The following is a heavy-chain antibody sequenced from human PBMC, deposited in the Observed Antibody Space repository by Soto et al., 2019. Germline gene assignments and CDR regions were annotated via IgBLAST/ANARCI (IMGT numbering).Heavy chain of an antibody. CDR3: ASVYCSGASCYQPFQH. D-gene: IGHD2-15*01. J-gene: IGHJ1*01. CDR1: GFTFSSYG. CDR2: IWYDGSNQ. V-gene: IGHV3-33*01. Sequence: QVQLVESGGGVVQPGRSLRLSCAASGFTFSSYGMHWVRQAPGKGLEWVAVIWYDGSNQYYADSVKGRFTISRDNSTNTMYLQMNSLRAEDTAVYYCASVYCSGASCYQPFQHWGQGTLVTVSS.